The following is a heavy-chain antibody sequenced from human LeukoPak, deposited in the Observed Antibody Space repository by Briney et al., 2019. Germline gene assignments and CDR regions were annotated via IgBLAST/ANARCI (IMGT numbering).Heavy chain of an antibody. CDR3: ASGGNGVVISGY. CDR2: ISYDGSNK. CDR1: GFTFSSYA. V-gene: IGHV3-30-3*01. D-gene: IGHD3-3*01. Sequence: GGSLRLSCAASGFTFSSYAMHWVRQAPGKGLEWVAVISYDGSNKYYADSVKGRFTISRDNSKNTLYLQMNSLRSEDTAVYYCASGGNGVVISGYWGQGTLVTVSS. J-gene: IGHJ4*02.